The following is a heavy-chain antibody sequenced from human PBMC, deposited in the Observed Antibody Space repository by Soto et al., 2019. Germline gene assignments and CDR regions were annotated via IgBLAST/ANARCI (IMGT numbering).Heavy chain of an antibody. CDR1: GGSISSSSYY. CDR2: IYYSGST. D-gene: IGHD3-10*01. J-gene: IGHJ6*02. V-gene: IGHV4-39*01. CDR3: ARPGSGSYLYYYYGMDV. Sequence: PSETLSLTCTVSGGSISSSSYYWGWIRQPPGKGLEWIGSIYYSGSTYYNPSLKSRVTISVDTSKNQFSLKLSSVTAADTAVYYCARPGSGSYLYYYYGMDVWGQGTTDTVSS.